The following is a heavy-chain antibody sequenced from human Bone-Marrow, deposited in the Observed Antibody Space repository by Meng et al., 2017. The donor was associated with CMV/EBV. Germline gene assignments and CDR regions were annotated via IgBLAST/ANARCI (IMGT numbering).Heavy chain of an antibody. Sequence: GESLKISCAASGFTFSSYSMNWVRQAPGKGLEWVSSISSSSSYIYYADSVKGRFTISRDNAKNSLYLQMNSLRAEDTAVYYCARDFPSGLLWFGESCYGMDVWGQGTTVTVSS. V-gene: IGHV3-21*01. D-gene: IGHD3-10*01. CDR3: ARDFPSGLLWFGESCYGMDV. CDR2: ISSSSSYI. J-gene: IGHJ6*02. CDR1: GFTFSSYS.